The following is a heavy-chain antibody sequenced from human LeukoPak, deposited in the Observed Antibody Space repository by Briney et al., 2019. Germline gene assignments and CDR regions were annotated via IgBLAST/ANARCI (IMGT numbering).Heavy chain of an antibody. V-gene: IGHV4-39*07. Sequence: SETLSLTCTVSGGSISSSSYYWGWIRQPPGKGLEWIGSIYYSGSTYYNPSPKSRVTISVDTSKNQFSLKLSSVTAADTAVYYCARDVYCTNGVCYNWFDPWGQGTLVTVSS. J-gene: IGHJ5*02. D-gene: IGHD2-8*01. CDR2: IYYSGST. CDR3: ARDVYCTNGVCYNWFDP. CDR1: GGSISSSSYY.